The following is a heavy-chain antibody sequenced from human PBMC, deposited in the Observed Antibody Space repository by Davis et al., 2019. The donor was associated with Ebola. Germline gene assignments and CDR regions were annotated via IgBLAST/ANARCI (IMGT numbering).Heavy chain of an antibody. CDR2: ISSSGSTI. V-gene: IGHV3-48*03. CDR3: ARGDRDDYVWGSYRRYFDY. J-gene: IGHJ4*02. D-gene: IGHD3-16*02. CDR1: GFTFSSYE. Sequence: GESLKISCAASGFTFSSYEMNWVRQAPGKGLEWISYISSSGSTIYYADSVKGRFTISRDNAKNSLYLQMNSLRAEDTAVYYCARGDRDDYVWGSYRRYFDYWGQGTLVTVS.